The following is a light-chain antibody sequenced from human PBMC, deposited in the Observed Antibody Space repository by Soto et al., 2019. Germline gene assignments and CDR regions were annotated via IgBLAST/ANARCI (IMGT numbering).Light chain of an antibody. CDR2: RAS. CDR3: QQDNGYSRA. Sequence: DIRMTQSPSTLSASIGDRVTITCRASQSISDWLAWYQQKPGKAPKLLIYRASNLESGVPSRFSGSGSGTEFTLTISSRLPDDFATYYCQQDNGYSRAFGQGTKVEIK. J-gene: IGKJ1*01. CDR1: QSISDW. V-gene: IGKV1-5*03.